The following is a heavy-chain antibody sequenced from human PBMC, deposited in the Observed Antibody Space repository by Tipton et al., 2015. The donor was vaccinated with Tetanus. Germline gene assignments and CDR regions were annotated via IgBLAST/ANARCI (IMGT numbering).Heavy chain of an antibody. D-gene: IGHD6-19*01. CDR3: TRVRYSSGWYPSDY. CDR2: ISWNSGSQ. Sequence: SLRLSCAASGFTFDDYTMHWVRQAPGKGLEWVSSISWNSGSQGYADSVKGRFTISRDNAKNSLYLQMNSLKAEDSAVYYCTRVRYSSGWYPSDYWGQGTLVTVSS. CDR1: GFTFDDYT. J-gene: IGHJ4*02. V-gene: IGHV3-9*01.